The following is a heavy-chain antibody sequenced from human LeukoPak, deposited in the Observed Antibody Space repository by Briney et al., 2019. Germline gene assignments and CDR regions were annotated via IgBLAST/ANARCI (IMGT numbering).Heavy chain of an antibody. CDR1: GGSFSGYY. J-gene: IGHJ5*02. CDR2: INHSGST. V-gene: IGHV4-34*01. CDR3: ARSSVARAAAKLSRHKTGHWFDP. D-gene: IGHD6-13*01. Sequence: SETLSLTCAVYGGSFSGYYWSWIRQPPGKGLEWIGEINHSGSTNYNPSLKSRVTISVDTSKNQFSLKLSSVTAADTAVYYCARSSVARAAAKLSRHKTGHWFDPWGQGTLVTVSP.